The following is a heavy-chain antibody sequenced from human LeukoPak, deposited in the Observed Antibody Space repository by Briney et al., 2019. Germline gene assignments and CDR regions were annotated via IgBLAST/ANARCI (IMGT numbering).Heavy chain of an antibody. J-gene: IGHJ5*02. CDR1: GGTFSSYA. V-gene: IGHV1-69*13. Sequence: SVKVSCKASGGTFSSYAISWVRQAPGQGLEWMGGIIPIFGTANYAQKFQGRVTITADESTSTAYMELSSLRSEDTAVYYCARGDAAAAGYNWFDPWGQGTLVTVSS. D-gene: IGHD6-13*01. CDR2: IIPIFGTA. CDR3: ARGDAAAAGYNWFDP.